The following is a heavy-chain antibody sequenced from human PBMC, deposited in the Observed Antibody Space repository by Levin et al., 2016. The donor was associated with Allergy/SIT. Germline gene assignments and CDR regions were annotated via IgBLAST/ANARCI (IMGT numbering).Heavy chain of an antibody. CDR3: ARGGCTTCYPDF. CDR2: ISYDGTNK. Sequence: GESLKISCAASGFIFSSYGMHWVRQAPGKGLEWVAVISYDGTNKFYADSVKGRFAISRDNARNSLYLQMNSLRAEDTAVYYCARGGCTTCYPDFWGQGTLVTVSS. CDR1: GFIFSSYG. J-gene: IGHJ4*02. V-gene: IGHV3-30*03. D-gene: IGHD2-2*01.